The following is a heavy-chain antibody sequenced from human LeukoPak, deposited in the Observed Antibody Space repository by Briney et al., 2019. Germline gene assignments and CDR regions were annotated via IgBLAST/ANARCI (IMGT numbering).Heavy chain of an antibody. CDR1: GFTFSRYN. Sequence: SGGSLRLSCAASGFTFSRYNMNWVRQSPGKGLEWVSSISSTGSYKYYADSVKGRFTISRDNARNSLYLQMNSLRAEDTAVYYCARDLDVWGQGTTVTVSS. V-gene: IGHV3-21*01. CDR2: ISSTGSYK. J-gene: IGHJ6*02. CDR3: ARDLDV.